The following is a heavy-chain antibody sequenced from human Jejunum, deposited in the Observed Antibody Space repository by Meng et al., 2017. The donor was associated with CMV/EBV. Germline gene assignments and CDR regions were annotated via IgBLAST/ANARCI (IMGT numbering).Heavy chain of an antibody. CDR3: ARDYYYGRSYYFDY. CDR1: GYAFTNDG. V-gene: IGHV1-18*01. J-gene: IGHJ4*02. D-gene: IGHD3-10*01. CDR2: ISAYNGNT. Sequence: VQLVQSGSELKKPGASVKVSCKASGYAFTNDGSSWVRQAPGQGLEWMGWISAYNGNTNYAQKLQGRVTMTTDTSTSTAYMEVRSLRSDDTAVYYCARDYYYGRSYYFDYWGQGTLVTVSS.